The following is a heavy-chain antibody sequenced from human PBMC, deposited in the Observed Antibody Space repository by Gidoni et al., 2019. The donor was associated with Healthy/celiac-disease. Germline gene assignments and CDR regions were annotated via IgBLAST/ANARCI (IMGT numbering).Heavy chain of an antibody. CDR3: ARGRGNYDFWSGYHDYYYYGMDV. CDR2: IIPIFGTA. Sequence: QVQLVQSGAEVKKPGSSVKVSCKASGGTFSSYAISWVRQAPGQGLEWMVGIIPIFGTANYAQKFQGRVTITADKSTSTAYMELSSLRSEDTAVYYCARGRGNYDFWSGYHDYYYYGMDVWGQGTTVTVSS. V-gene: IGHV1-69*06. J-gene: IGHJ6*02. CDR1: GGTFSSYA. D-gene: IGHD3-3*01.